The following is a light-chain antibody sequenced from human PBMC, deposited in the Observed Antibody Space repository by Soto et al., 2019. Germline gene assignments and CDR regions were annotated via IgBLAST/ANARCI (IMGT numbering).Light chain of an antibody. J-gene: IGKJ5*01. V-gene: IGKV3-20*01. CDR1: QSVSSSY. Sequence: EIVLTQSPDTLSLSPGERVTLSCRASQSVSSSYLAWYQQKPGQAPRLLIHGASSRATGIPDRFSGSGSGADFTLTISRLEPEDFAVYYCQQDGTLITFGQGTRLEIK. CDR2: GAS. CDR3: QQDGTLIT.